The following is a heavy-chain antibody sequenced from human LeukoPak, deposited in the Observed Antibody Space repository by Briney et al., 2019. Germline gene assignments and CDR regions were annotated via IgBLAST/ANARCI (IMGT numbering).Heavy chain of an antibody. CDR2: IYHSGST. D-gene: IGHD5-18*01. J-gene: IGHJ6*03. Sequence: SETLSLTCAVSGGSISSSNWWSWIRQPPGKGLEWIGEIYHSGSTNYNPSLKSRVTISVDKSKTQFSLKLSSVTAADTAVYYCASPAMAFIDQGRYNYYYYMDVWGKGTTVAVSS. CDR3: ASPAMAFIDQGRYNYYYYMDV. V-gene: IGHV4-4*02. CDR1: GGSISSSNW.